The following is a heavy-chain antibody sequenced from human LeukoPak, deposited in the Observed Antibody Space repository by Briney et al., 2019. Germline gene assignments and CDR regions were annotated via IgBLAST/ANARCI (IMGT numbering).Heavy chain of an antibody. V-gene: IGHV3-66*01. CDR3: AKTGLDARIYFDY. J-gene: IGHJ4*02. Sequence: GGSLRLSCAASGFTVSSNYMSWVRQAPGKGLEWVSVIYSGGSTYYADSVKGRFTISRDNSKNTLYLQMNSLRAEDTAVYYCAKTGLDARIYFDYWGQGTLVTVSS. D-gene: IGHD7-27*01. CDR2: IYSGGST. CDR1: GFTVSSNY.